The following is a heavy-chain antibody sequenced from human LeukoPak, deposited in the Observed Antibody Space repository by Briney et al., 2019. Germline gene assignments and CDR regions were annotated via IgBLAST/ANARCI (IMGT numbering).Heavy chain of an antibody. J-gene: IGHJ4*02. CDR3: ARYHTALNY. CDR2: LYSGGST. Sequence: SGDSLRLSCGASGFSVSSDYMTWVRQAPGKGLEWVLVLYSGGSTHYADSVKGRFTISRDNSKNTLYLQMNNLRVEDTAVYYCARYHTALNYWGQGSLVSASS. D-gene: IGHD5-18*01. V-gene: IGHV3-53*01. CDR1: GFSVSSDY.